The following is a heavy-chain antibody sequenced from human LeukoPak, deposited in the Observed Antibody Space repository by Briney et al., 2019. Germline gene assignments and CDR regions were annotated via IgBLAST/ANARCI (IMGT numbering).Heavy chain of an antibody. CDR1: GGSISSGGYS. J-gene: IGHJ4*02. V-gene: IGHV4-30-2*01. Sequence: SETLSLTCAVSGGSISSGGYSWSWIRQPPGKGLEWIGYIYHSGSTYYNPSLKSRVTISVDTSKNQFSLKLSSVTAADTAVYYCAGVGGYYRVEYWGQGTLVTVSS. CDR3: AGVGGYYRVEY. CDR2: IYHSGST. D-gene: IGHD3-22*01.